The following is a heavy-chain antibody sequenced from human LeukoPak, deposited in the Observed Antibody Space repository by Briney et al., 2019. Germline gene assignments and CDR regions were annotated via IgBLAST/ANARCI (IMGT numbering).Heavy chain of an antibody. CDR1: GYTFTGYY. Sequence: ASVRVSSTASGYTFTGYYMHWVPQAPGQGLEWMGWINPNSGGTNYAQTFQGRVTMTRDTSISTAYMELSRLRSDDTAVYYCARDRYSGYEPFDYWGQGTLVTVSS. CDR2: INPNSGGT. V-gene: IGHV1-2*02. J-gene: IGHJ4*02. CDR3: ARDRYSGYEPFDY. D-gene: IGHD5-12*01.